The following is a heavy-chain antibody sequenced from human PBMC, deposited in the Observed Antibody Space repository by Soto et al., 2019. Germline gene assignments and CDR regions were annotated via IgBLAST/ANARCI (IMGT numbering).Heavy chain of an antibody. J-gene: IGHJ4*01. Sequence: GGSLRLSCVASGFPFSNYYMHWVRQGPGKGLVWVSRINSDESSTSYADSVKGRFTISRDNAKNTLYLQMNSLRAEDTAVYYCAREGDGTTGYYQDYWGHGTLVTVSS. CDR2: INSDESST. V-gene: IGHV3-74*01. CDR1: GFPFSNYY. CDR3: AREGDGTTGYYQDY. D-gene: IGHD3-22*01.